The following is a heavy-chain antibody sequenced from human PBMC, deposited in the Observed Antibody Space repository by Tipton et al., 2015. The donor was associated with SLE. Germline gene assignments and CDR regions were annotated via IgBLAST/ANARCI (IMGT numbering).Heavy chain of an antibody. D-gene: IGHD3-16*02. J-gene: IGHJ4*02. V-gene: IGHV3-30*04. CDR1: GFTFRSNA. Sequence: SLRLSCVASGFTFRSNAMSWVRQAPGKGLEWVAVISYDGSNKYYADSVKGRFTISRDNSKNTLYLQMNSLRAEDTAVYYCARALGVIVIPADYWGQGTLVTVSS. CDR2: ISYDGSNK. CDR3: ARALGVIVIPADY.